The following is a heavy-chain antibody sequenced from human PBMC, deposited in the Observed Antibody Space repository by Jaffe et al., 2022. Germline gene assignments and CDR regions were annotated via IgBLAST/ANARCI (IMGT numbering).Heavy chain of an antibody. Sequence: QVQLQESGPGLVKPSETLSLTCTVSGGSISSYYWSWIRQPPGKGLEWIGYIYYSGSTNYNPSLKSRVTISVDTSKNQFSLKLSSVTAADTAVYYCARDNRDWFDPWGQGTLVTVSS. CDR2: IYYSGST. V-gene: IGHV4-59*01. CDR3: ARDNRDWFDP. D-gene: IGHD3-16*02. CDR1: GGSISSYY. J-gene: IGHJ5*02.